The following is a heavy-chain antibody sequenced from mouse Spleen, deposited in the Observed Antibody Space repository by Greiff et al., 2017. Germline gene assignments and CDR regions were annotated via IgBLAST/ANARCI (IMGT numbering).Heavy chain of an antibody. V-gene: IGHV5-9*04. J-gene: IGHJ2*01. Sequence: EVKLMESGGGLVKPGGSLKLSCAASGFTFSSYTMSWVRQTPAKRLEWVATISSGGGNTYYPDNVKGRFTISRDNAKNTLYLQMSSLRSEDTAMYYCARQGGTNYFDYWGQGTTLTVSS. CDR2: ISSGGGNT. CDR3: ARQGGTNYFDY. CDR1: GFTFSSYT.